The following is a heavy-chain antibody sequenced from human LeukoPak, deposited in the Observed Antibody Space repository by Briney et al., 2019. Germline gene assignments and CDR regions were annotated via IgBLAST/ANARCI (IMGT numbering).Heavy chain of an antibody. V-gene: IGHV1-46*01. Sequence: ASVKVSCKASGYTFTSYYMHWVRQAPGQGLEWMGIINPSGGSTSYAQKFQGRVTMTRDTSTSTVYMELSSLRSEDTAVYYCARGHNYYDSSGYRAYANYWGQGTLVTVSS. CDR3: ARGHNYYDSSGYRAYANY. J-gene: IGHJ4*02. D-gene: IGHD3-22*01. CDR1: GYTFTSYY. CDR2: INPSGGST.